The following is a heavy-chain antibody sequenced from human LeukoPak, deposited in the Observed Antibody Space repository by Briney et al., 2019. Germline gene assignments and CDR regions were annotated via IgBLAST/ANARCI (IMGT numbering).Heavy chain of an antibody. CDR3: AKDRRAYHYGDHTLDAFDI. J-gene: IGHJ3*02. V-gene: IGHV3-30*02. Sequence: PGGSLRLSCAASGFTFSTYGMHWVRQAPGKGLEWVAVIWYGGTNKYYADSVKGRFTISRDNSKNTLYLQMNSLRAEDTAVYYCAKDRRAYHYGDHTLDAFDIWGQGTMVTVSS. D-gene: IGHD3-10*01. CDR2: IWYGGTNK. CDR1: GFTFSTYG.